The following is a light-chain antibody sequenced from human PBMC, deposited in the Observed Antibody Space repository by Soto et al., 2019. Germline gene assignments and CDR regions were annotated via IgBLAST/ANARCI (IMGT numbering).Light chain of an antibody. Sequence: QSALTQPPSVSGSPGQSVTISCTGTSSDVGSYNRLSWYQQPPGTAPKLIMYEVNTRPSGVPDRFSGSKSGSTASLTISGLQAEDEADYYCAAWDDSLSGRVFGTGTKVTVL. CDR2: EVN. CDR1: SSDVGSYNR. CDR3: AAWDDSLSGRV. J-gene: IGLJ1*01. V-gene: IGLV2-18*01.